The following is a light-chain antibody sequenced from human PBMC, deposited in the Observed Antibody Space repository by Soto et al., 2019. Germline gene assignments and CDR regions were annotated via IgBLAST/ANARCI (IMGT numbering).Light chain of an antibody. J-gene: IGLJ1*01. CDR3: ALFMGNGISV. V-gene: IGLV8-61*01. CDR2: STS. Sequence: QAVVTQESSFSVSPGGTVTLTCGLISGSVSTANHPNWYQQTPGQAPRTLIYSTSTRSSVVPDRFSGSILGNKAALTITGAQADDESDYYCALFMGNGISVFGTGTKVTVL. CDR1: SGSVSTANH.